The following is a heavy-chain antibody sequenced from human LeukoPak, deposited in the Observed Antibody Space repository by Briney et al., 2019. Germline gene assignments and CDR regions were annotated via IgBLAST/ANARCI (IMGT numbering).Heavy chain of an antibody. CDR1: GGSVSSGSDY. CDR2: VYYSGST. V-gene: IGHV4-61*01. CDR3: ARDRGDGDDY. Sequence: MPSETLSLTCTVSGGSVSSGSDYWSWIRQPPGKGLEWIGYVYYSGSTNYNPSLRSRVTISVDKSKNQFSLKLSSVTAADTAVYYCARDRGDGDDYWGQGTLVTVSS. J-gene: IGHJ4*02. D-gene: IGHD5-24*01.